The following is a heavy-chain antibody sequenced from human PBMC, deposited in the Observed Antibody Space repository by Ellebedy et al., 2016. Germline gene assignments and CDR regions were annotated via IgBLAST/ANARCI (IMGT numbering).Heavy chain of an antibody. J-gene: IGHJ3*02. V-gene: IGHV1-18*01. Sequence: ASVKVSCXTSGYDFSSYGISWVRQAPGQGLEWMGWVSPYNGNTNYAQKFQGRVIMTADTSTTTAYMELRSLRSDDTALYYCARLGVDSGIKYADASDIWGQGTMVTVSS. D-gene: IGHD3-16*01. CDR1: GYDFSSYG. CDR3: ARLGVDSGIKYADASDI. CDR2: VSPYNGNT.